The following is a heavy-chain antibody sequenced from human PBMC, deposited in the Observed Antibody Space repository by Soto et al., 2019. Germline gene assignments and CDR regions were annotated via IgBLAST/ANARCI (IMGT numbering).Heavy chain of an antibody. CDR2: INPNSGST. J-gene: IGHJ6*02. D-gene: IGHD2-2*01. V-gene: IGHV1-46*01. Sequence: ASVKVSCKASRYTFTGYYMHWVRQAPGQGLEWMGWINPNSGSTTYAQKFQGRVTMTRDTSTSTVYMELTSLTSGDTAVYYCARAGIAYCGSTTCYLYYYVMDVWGQGTTVTVSS. CDR3: ARAGIAYCGSTTCYLYYYVMDV. CDR1: RYTFTGYY.